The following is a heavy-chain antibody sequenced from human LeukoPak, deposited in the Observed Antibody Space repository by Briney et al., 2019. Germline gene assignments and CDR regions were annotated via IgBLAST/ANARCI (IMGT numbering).Heavy chain of an antibody. Sequence: GSLRLSCTASGFTFGDYAMSWIRQAPGKGLEWVGFIRSEAYGETADYAASVKGRFTISRDDSKAIAYLQMNSLKTEDTAVYHCTRDRGAYNLYDYWGQGTLVTVSS. D-gene: IGHD1-1*01. V-gene: IGHV3-49*03. CDR3: TRDRGAYNLYDY. CDR1: GFTFGDYA. CDR2: IRSEAYGETA. J-gene: IGHJ4*02.